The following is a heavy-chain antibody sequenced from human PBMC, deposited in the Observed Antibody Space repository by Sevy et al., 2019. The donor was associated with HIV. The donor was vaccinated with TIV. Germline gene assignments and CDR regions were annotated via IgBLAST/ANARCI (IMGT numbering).Heavy chain of an antibody. D-gene: IGHD3-22*01. J-gene: IGHJ4*02. CDR1: GYSLTQLS. Sequence: ASVKVSCKVSGYSLTQLSMHWVRQAPGKGLEWMGSFDPEDDKRIYAQKFQGRVTMTEDTSTDTAYMELSSLRSEDTAVYYCATTKDYYVISGDPFDYWGQGTLVTVSS. CDR2: FDPEDDKR. CDR3: ATTKDYYVISGDPFDY. V-gene: IGHV1-24*01.